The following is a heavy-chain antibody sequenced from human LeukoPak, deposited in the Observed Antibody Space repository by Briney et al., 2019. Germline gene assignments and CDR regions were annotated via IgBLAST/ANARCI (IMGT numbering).Heavy chain of an antibody. CDR2: ISSSSSTI. V-gene: IGHV3-48*01. CDR3: ARNYDFWSGYYVLPDY. D-gene: IGHD3-3*01. J-gene: IGHJ4*02. Sequence: PGGSLRLSYAASGFTFSSYSMNWVRQAPGKGLEWVSYISSSSSTIYYADSVKGRFTISRDNAKNSLYLQMNSLRAEDTAVYYCARNYDFWSGYYVLPDYWGQGTLVTVSS. CDR1: GFTFSSYS.